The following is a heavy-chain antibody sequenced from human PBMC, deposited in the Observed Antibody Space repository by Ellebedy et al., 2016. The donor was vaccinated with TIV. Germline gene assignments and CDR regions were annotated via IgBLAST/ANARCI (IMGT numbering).Heavy chain of an antibody. CDR1: GGSISSGGYY. CDR3: ARFRSGIVVAPAHYGMDV. CDR2: IYYTGST. Sequence: SETLSLXXTVSGGSISSGGYYWSWIRQHPGKGLEWIGYIYYTGSTDYNPSLKSRVTISVDTSKNQFSLRLSSVTAADMAVHYCARFRSGIVVAPAHYGMDVWGQGTTVTVSS. V-gene: IGHV4-31*03. D-gene: IGHD2-2*01. J-gene: IGHJ6*02.